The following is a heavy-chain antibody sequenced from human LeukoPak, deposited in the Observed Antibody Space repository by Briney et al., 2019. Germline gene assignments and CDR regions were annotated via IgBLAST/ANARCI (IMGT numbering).Heavy chain of an antibody. CDR2: IGTAGDT. V-gene: IGHV3-13*01. J-gene: IGHJ4*02. Sequence: GGSLRLSCAASGFTFSSYDMHWVRQATGKGLEWVSAIGTAGDTYYPGSVKGRSTISRDNAKNSLYLQMNSLRAEDTAVYYCARGGAYYGSGSPFDYWGQGTLVTVSS. D-gene: IGHD3-10*01. CDR1: GFTFSSYD. CDR3: ARGGAYYGSGSPFDY.